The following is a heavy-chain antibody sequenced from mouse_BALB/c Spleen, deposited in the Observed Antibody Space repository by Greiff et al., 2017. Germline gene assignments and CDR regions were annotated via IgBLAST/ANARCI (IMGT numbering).Heavy chain of an antibody. Sequence: EVQLVESGGGLVKPGGSLKLSCAASGFTFSSYTMSWVRQTPEKRLEWVATISSGGGNTYYPDSVKGRFTISRDNAKNNLYLQMSSLRSEDTALYYCARWRGNYFDYWGQGTTLTVSS. V-gene: IGHV5-9*03. CDR1: GFTFSSYT. CDR3: ARWRGNYFDY. CDR2: ISSGGGNT. J-gene: IGHJ2*01.